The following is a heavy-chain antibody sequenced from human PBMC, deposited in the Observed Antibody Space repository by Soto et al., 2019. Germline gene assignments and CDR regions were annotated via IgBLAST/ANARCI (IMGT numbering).Heavy chain of an antibody. D-gene: IGHD3-3*01. CDR1: AHSFTSYW. V-gene: IGHV5-51*01. Sequence: TVTGKASAHSFTSYWICWFRQIPEKYLELMGIIYPGDSDSRYSPSFQGQVTISADKSISTAYLQWSSMNAADTAMYYCARRSAQLTIFGVVPGYYGMDVWGQGTTVNVS. CDR3: ARRSAQLTIFGVVPGYYGMDV. J-gene: IGHJ6*02. CDR2: IYPGDSDS.